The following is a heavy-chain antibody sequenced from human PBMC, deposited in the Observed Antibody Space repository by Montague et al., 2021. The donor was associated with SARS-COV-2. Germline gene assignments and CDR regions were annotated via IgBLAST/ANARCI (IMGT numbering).Heavy chain of an antibody. CDR2: ISSSGSTI. Sequence: SLRLSCAASGFTFSSYEMNWVRQAPGKGLEWVSYISSSGSTIYYADSVKGRFTISRDNAKNSLYPQMNSLRAEDTAVYYCASKKWLRGRFDPWGQGTLVTVSS. V-gene: IGHV3-48*03. CDR3: ASKKWLRGRFDP. CDR1: GFTFSSYE. D-gene: IGHD5-12*01. J-gene: IGHJ5*02.